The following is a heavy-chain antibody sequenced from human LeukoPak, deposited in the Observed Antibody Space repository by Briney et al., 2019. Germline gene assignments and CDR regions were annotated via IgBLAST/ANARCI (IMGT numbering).Heavy chain of an antibody. J-gene: IGHJ4*02. Sequence: GGSLRLSCAASGFTFSNAWMSWVRQAPGKGLEWVANIKQDGSEKYYVDSVKGRFTISRDNAKNSLYLQMNSLRAEDTAVYYCARDGQGYYFDYWGQGTLVTVSS. CDR3: ARDGQGYYFDY. CDR2: IKQDGSEK. CDR1: GFTFSNAW. V-gene: IGHV3-7*01.